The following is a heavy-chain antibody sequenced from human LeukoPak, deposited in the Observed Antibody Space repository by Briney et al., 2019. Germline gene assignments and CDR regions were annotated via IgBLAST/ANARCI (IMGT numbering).Heavy chain of an antibody. J-gene: IGHJ4*02. CDR2: IIPIFGTA. CDR1: GGTFSSYA. D-gene: IGHD6-19*01. V-gene: IGHV1-69*01. CDR3: ARENSVAVWYFDY. Sequence: GSSVKVSCKASGGTFSSYAISWVRQAPGQGLEWMGGIIPIFGTANYAQKFQGRVTITADESTSTAYMELSSLRSQDTAVYYCARENSVAVWYFDYWGQGTLVTVSS.